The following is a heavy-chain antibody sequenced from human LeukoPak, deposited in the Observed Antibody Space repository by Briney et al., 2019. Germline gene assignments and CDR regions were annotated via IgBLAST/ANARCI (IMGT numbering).Heavy chain of an antibody. D-gene: IGHD6-13*01. CDR1: GGSISSGSYY. CDR2: IYTSGGT. V-gene: IGHV4-61*02. J-gene: IGHJ4*02. Sequence: SETLSLTCTVSGGSISSGSYYWSWIRQPAGKGLEWIGRIYTSGGTNYNPSLTSRVTISVDTSKNQFSLKLSSVTAADTAVYYCARHGEQQLVLFDYWGQGTLVTVSS. CDR3: ARHGEQQLVLFDY.